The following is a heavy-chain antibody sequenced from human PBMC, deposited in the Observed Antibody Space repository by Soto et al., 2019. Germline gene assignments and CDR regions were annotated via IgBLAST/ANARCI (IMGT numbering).Heavy chain of an antibody. Sequence: SETLSLTCTVSDDSINSYSWSWIRLPPGKGLEWIGNIFNTGNTKYSPSFQSRVTMSVDTSNSQFSLNLSSVTAADTALYYCARKYYNDAFDIWGPGTMVT. CDR1: DDSINSYS. CDR3: ARKYYNDAFDI. D-gene: IGHD3-10*01. V-gene: IGHV4-59*01. CDR2: IFNTGNT. J-gene: IGHJ3*02.